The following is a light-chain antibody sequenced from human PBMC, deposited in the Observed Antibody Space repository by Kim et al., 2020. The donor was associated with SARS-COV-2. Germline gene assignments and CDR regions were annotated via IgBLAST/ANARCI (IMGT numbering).Light chain of an antibody. CDR2: KSS. J-gene: IGKJ2*01. CDR3: QQYNSLPYT. CDR1: QTISTW. Sequence: DIQMTQSPSTLSASVGDGVTITCRASQTISTWLAWYQQRPGRAPKLLIHKSSTLQSGVPSRFSGSGSGTEFTLTISSLQSDDLATYYCQQYNSLPYTFGQGTKLEI. V-gene: IGKV1-5*03.